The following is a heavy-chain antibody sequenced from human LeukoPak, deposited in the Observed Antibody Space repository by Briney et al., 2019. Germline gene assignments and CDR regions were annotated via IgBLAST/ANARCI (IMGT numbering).Heavy chain of an antibody. D-gene: IGHD3-16*01. Sequence: GGSLRLSCAVSGFTFSSYGMSWVRQAPGKGLEWVSAISGSGGSTYYADSVKGRFTISRDNSKNTLYLQMNSLRAEDTAVYYCAKSRWGIYYFDYWGQGTLVTVSS. J-gene: IGHJ4*02. CDR3: AKSRWGIYYFDY. CDR2: ISGSGGST. V-gene: IGHV3-23*01. CDR1: GFTFSSYG.